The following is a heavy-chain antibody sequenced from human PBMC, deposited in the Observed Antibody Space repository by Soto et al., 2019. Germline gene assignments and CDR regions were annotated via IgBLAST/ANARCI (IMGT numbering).Heavy chain of an antibody. CDR3: ARHYSAYSSSDWFDP. Sequence: QVQLEESGPGLVKPSETLSLTCTVSGGSISTYYWTWIRQPPGKGLEGIGYISYSGSTSYNPSLKSPVTISVDTSKSQFSLRLSSVTAADTAVYYCARHYSAYSSSDWFDPWGQGTLVTVSS. J-gene: IGHJ5*02. CDR1: GGSISTYY. CDR2: ISYSGST. V-gene: IGHV4-59*08. D-gene: IGHD6-6*01.